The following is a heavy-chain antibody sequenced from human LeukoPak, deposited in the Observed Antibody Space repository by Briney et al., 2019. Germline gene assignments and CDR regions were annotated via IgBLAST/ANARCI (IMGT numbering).Heavy chain of an antibody. Sequence: GGSLRLSCAASGFAFSSYAMSWVRQTPGKGLEWVSAISGGGGSTYYADSVKGRFTISRDNSKNTLYLQMNSLRAEDTAVYYCAKDRSGYFDYWGQGTLVTVSS. CDR3: AKDRSGYFDY. CDR1: GFAFSSYA. D-gene: IGHD1-26*01. J-gene: IGHJ4*02. V-gene: IGHV3-23*01. CDR2: ISGGGGST.